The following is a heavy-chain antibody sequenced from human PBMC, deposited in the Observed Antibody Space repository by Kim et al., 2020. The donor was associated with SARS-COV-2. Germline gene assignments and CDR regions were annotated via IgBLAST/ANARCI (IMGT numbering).Heavy chain of an antibody. CDR2: SEK. J-gene: IGHJ4*02. D-gene: IGHD4-17*01. Sequence: SEKYHVDPVKGRFTISRDNAKNSLYLQMNSLRAEDTAVYYCARGRYGGPLWGQGTLVTVSS. CDR3: ARGRYGGPL. V-gene: IGHV3-7*01.